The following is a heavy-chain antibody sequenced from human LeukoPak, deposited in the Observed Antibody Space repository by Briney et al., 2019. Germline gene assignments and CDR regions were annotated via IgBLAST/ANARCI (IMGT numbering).Heavy chain of an antibody. CDR3: ARVLSGGDRSLDY. D-gene: IGHD2-21*02. CDR2: INSDGSST. CDR1: GFTFSSYW. V-gene: IGHV3-74*01. Sequence: QAGGSLRLSCVASGFTFSSYWMHWVRQAPGRGLVWVSRINSDGSSTSYADSVKGRFTISRDNAKNTLYLQMNSLRAEDTAVYYCARVLSGGDRSLDYWGQGTLVTVSS. J-gene: IGHJ4*02.